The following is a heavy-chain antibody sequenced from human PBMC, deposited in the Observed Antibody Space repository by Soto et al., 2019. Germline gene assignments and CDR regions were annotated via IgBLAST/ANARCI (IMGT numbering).Heavy chain of an antibody. V-gene: IGHV3-7*03. D-gene: IGHD6-6*01. CDR3: AGLSRSSRDAFGI. CDR1: GFTFSSYW. Sequence: HPGGSLRLSCAASGFTFSSYWMSWVRQAPGKGLEWVANIKQDGSEKYYVDSVKGRFTISRDNAKNSLYLQMSSLRAEDTAVYYCAGLSRSSRDAFGIWGQGTMVTVSS. CDR2: IKQDGSEK. J-gene: IGHJ3*02.